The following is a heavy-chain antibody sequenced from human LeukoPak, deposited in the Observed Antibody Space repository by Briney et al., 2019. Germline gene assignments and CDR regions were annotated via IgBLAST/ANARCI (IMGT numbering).Heavy chain of an antibody. V-gene: IGHV4-34*01. CDR3: ARARRRAYFQH. Sequence: SETLSLTCAVYGGSFSGYYWSWIRQPPGKGLEWIGEINHSGSTNYNPSLKSRVTISVDTSKNQFSLKLSSVTAADTAVYYCARARRRAYFQHWGQGTLVTVSS. CDR1: GGSFSGYY. CDR2: INHSGST. J-gene: IGHJ1*01.